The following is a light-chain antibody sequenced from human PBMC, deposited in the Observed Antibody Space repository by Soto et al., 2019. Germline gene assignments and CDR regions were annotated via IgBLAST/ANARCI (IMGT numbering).Light chain of an antibody. J-gene: IGKJ1*01. CDR1: QGISSY. Sequence: DIQLTQSPSFLSASVGDRVTITCRASQGISSYLAWYQQKPRTAPELLIYEASTLQSGVPSRFSGSGSGTEFTITLSSLQPEDFATYYCQQVNSYPRTFGQGTKVEIK. CDR2: EAS. CDR3: QQVNSYPRT. V-gene: IGKV1-9*01.